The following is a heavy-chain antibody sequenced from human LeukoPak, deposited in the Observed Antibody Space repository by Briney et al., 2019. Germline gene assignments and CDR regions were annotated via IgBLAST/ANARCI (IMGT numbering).Heavy chain of an antibody. J-gene: IGHJ4*02. CDR1: GGSINSHQ. CDR3: ARTGYLGIDY. V-gene: IGHV4-59*05. CDR2: IYYSGST. Sequence: PSETLSLTCTVSGGSINSHQWSWIRQPPGKGLEWIGSIYYSGSTYYNPSLKSRVTISVDTSKNQFSLKLSSVTAADTAVYYCARTGYLGIDYWGQGTLVTVSS. D-gene: IGHD5-12*01.